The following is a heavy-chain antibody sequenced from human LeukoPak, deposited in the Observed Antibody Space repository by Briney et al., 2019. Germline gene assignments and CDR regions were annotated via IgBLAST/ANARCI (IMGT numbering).Heavy chain of an antibody. V-gene: IGHV4-59*08. D-gene: IGHD1-26*01. Sequence: SETLSLTCTVSGGSISSYYWSWIRQPPGKGLEWIGYIYYSGSTNYNPSLKSRVTISVDTSKNQFSLKLSSVTAADTAVYYCSAGSGSHYSDYWGQGTLVTVSS. CDR1: GGSISSYY. CDR3: SAGSGSHYSDY. CDR2: IYYSGST. J-gene: IGHJ4*02.